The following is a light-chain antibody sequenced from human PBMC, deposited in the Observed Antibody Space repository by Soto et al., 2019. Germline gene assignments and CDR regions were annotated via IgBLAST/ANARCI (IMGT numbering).Light chain of an antibody. CDR1: QSVSSSY. CDR3: QQYGSSSWT. Sequence: EIVLTHSPGTLSLSPGERATLSFSSSQSVSSSYLAWYQQKPGQAPRLLIYGASSRATGIPDRFSGSGSGTDFTLTISRLEPEDFAVYYCQQYGSSSWTFGQGTKVDI. CDR2: GAS. J-gene: IGKJ1*01. V-gene: IGKV3-20*01.